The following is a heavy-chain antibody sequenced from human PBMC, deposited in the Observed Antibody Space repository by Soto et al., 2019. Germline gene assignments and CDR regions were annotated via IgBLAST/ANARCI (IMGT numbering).Heavy chain of an antibody. V-gene: IGHV1-69*01. J-gene: IGHJ4*02. D-gene: IGHD1-1*01. CDR2: NIPRFGTT. CDR3: ARGRGLYNSGRSQLDY. CDR1: GDTFSRYT. Sequence: QVQLVQSGAEVKKPGSSVRVSCKASGDTFSRYTVNWVRQAPRQGLEWMGGNIPRFGTTNYAPTLQGRVTITADESTNTVYMELSSLRSEDTALYFCARGRGLYNSGRSQLDYWGQGTLLTVSS.